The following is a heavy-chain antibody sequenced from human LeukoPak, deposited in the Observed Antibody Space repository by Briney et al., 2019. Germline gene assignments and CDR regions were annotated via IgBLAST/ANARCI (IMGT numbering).Heavy chain of an antibody. V-gene: IGHV4-31*03. CDR3: ARGVLEAYHMDV. CDR2: IYHSGST. D-gene: IGHD3-3*01. J-gene: IGHJ6*03. Sequence: SQTLSLTCTVSGVSISSGGYYWSWIRQHPGKGLEWIGYIYHSGSTYYNPSLKSRVTISVDRSKNQFSLKLSSVTAADTAVYYCARGVLEAYHMDVWGKGTTVTVSS. CDR1: GVSISSGGYY.